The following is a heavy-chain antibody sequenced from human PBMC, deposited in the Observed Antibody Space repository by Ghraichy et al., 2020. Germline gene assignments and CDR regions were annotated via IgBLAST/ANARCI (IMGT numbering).Heavy chain of an antibody. Sequence: SETLSLTCAVYGGSFSGYYWSWIRQPPGKGLEWIGEINHSGSTNYNPSLKSRVTISVDTSKNQFSLKLSSVTAADTAVYYCARVPPDYYDSSGYYYEDYWGQGTLVTVSS. V-gene: IGHV4-34*01. CDR3: ARVPPDYYDSSGYYYEDY. CDR1: GGSFSGYY. D-gene: IGHD3-22*01. CDR2: INHSGST. J-gene: IGHJ4*02.